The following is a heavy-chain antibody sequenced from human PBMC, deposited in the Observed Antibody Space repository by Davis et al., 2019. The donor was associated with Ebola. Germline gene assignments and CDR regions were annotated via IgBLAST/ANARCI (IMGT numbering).Heavy chain of an antibody. CDR1: GFTFSSYG. J-gene: IGHJ4*02. D-gene: IGHD5-18*01. Sequence: GESLKISCAASGFTFSSYGMHWVRQAPGKGLEWVAVISYDGSNKYYADSVKGRFTISRDNSKNTLYLQMNSLRAEDTAVYYCAKDRWRGYSYGLLHYWGQGTLVTVSS. CDR2: ISYDGSNK. V-gene: IGHV3-30*18. CDR3: AKDRWRGYSYGLLHY.